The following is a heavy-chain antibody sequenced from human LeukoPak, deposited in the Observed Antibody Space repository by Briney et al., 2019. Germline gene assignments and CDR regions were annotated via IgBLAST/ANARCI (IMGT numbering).Heavy chain of an antibody. D-gene: IGHD3-22*01. Sequence: SETLSLTCAVYGGSFSGYYWSWIRQPAGKGLEWIGRIHTSGSTTYNPSLKSRVTISGDTSENQFSLRLSSVTAADTAVYYCARASYSYDISGWVPFDYWGQGTLVTVSS. CDR1: GGSFSGYY. CDR2: IHTSGST. CDR3: ARASYSYDISGWVPFDY. V-gene: IGHV4-59*10. J-gene: IGHJ4*02.